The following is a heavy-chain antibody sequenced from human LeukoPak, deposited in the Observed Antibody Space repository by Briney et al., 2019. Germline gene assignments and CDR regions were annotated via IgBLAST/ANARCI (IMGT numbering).Heavy chain of an antibody. CDR3: ARENVVVTTVLYNWFDP. D-gene: IGHD2-21*02. J-gene: IGHJ5*02. CDR2: ISSSSTYI. Sequence: GGSLRLSCAASGFTFSSDNMNWVRQAPGKGLEWVSSISSSSTYIYYADSVKGRFTISRDNAKNSLYLQMNSLRAEDTAVYYCARENVVVTTVLYNWFDPWGQGTLVTVSS. CDR1: GFTFSSDN. V-gene: IGHV3-21*01.